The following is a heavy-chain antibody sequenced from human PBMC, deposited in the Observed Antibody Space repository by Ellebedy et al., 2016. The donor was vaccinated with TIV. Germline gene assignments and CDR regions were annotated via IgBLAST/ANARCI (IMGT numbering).Heavy chain of an antibody. CDR3: AREGRFFDERMWPSCDY. CDR1: GYTFTNYY. J-gene: IGHJ4*02. D-gene: IGHD3-9*01. Sequence: AASVKVSCKASGYTFTNYYMHWVRLAPGQGLEWMGVINPSGGSTTNAQKFQGRVTMTRDTSTSTVYLELGSLRSEDTAVYYCAREGRFFDERMWPSCDYWGQGTLVTVSS. CDR2: INPSGGST. V-gene: IGHV1-46*01.